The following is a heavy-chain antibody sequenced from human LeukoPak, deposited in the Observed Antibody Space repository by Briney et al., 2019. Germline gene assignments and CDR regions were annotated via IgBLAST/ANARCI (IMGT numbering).Heavy chain of an antibody. V-gene: IGHV3-48*03. D-gene: IGHD3-10*01. Sequence: QAGGSLRLSCAASGFTFSSYEMNWVRQAPGKGLEWVSYISSSGSTIYYADSVKGRFTISRDNAKNSLYLQMNSLGAEDTAVYYCARDKPYGSGSYYNAAFDIWGQGTMVTVSS. J-gene: IGHJ3*02. CDR1: GFTFSSYE. CDR3: ARDKPYGSGSYYNAAFDI. CDR2: ISSSGSTI.